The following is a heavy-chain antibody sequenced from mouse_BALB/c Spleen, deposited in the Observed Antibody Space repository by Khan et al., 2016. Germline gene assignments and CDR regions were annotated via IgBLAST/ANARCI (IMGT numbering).Heavy chain of an antibody. CDR1: DYTFTSYY. CDR3: YSAGYVYPFAY. Sequence: QVQLQQSGAELVKPGASVKLSCKASDYTFTSYYMYWVKQRPGQGLEWIGEINPSNGDTNFNERFKSKATLTVDKSSSTTYMQFSSLTSEDSAVYDFYSAGYVYPFAYWGQGSLITVSA. CDR2: INPSNGDT. J-gene: IGHJ3*01. V-gene: IGHV1S81*02. D-gene: IGHD2-2*01.